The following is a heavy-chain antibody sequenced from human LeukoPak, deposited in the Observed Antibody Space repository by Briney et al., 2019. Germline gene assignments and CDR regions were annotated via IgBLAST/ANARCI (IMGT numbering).Heavy chain of an antibody. CDR2: ISYDGSNK. D-gene: IGHD5-18*01. J-gene: IGHJ4*02. V-gene: IGHV3-30*04. Sequence: GGSLRLSCAASGFTFSSYAMHWVRQAPGKGLEWVAVISYDGSNKYYADSVKGRFTISRDNSKNTLYLQMNSLRAEDTAVYYCARGVTWIQLWEIDYWGQGTLVTASS. CDR1: GFTFSSYA. CDR3: ARGVTWIQLWEIDY.